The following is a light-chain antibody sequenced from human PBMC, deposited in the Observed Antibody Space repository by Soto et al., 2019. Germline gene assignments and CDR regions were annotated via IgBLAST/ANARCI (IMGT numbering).Light chain of an antibody. CDR2: GAS. Sequence: EIVLTQSPGTLSLSPGERATLSCRASQSISSSYFAWYQQKPGQAPRLLIYGASTRATGIPDRFSGSGSGTDFTLTISRLEPEGFAVYYCQQYYSSAPWTFGHGTKVEIK. CDR1: QSISSSY. J-gene: IGKJ1*01. CDR3: QQYYSSAPWT. V-gene: IGKV3-20*01.